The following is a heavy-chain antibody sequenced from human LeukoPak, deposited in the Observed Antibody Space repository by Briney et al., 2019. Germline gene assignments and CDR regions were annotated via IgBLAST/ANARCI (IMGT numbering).Heavy chain of an antibody. CDR3: ASDPTQIQNYYDSSGYPV. J-gene: IGHJ4*02. Sequence: SGTLSLTFAVSGGSISSSNWWSWVRQPPGKGLEWIGEIYHSGSTNYNPSLKSRVTISVDKSKNQFSLKLSSVTAADTAVYYCASDPTQIQNYYDSSGYPVWGQGTLVTVSS. CDR2: IYHSGST. D-gene: IGHD3-22*01. V-gene: IGHV4-4*02. CDR1: GGSISSSNW.